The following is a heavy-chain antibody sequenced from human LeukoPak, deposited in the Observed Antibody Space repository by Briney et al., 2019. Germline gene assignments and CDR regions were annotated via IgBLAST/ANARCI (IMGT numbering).Heavy chain of an antibody. CDR2: ISSRSTTI. D-gene: IGHD1-26*01. CDR3: ARYSGSHNGVDY. J-gene: IGHJ4*02. Sequence: GGSLRLSCAASGFTFSDYYMSWIRQAPGKGLEWVSYISSRSTTIIYADPVKGRFTISRDNAKNSLYLQMNSLRDEDTAVYYCARYSGSHNGVDYWGQGTLVTVSS. CDR1: GFTFSDYY. V-gene: IGHV3-11*04.